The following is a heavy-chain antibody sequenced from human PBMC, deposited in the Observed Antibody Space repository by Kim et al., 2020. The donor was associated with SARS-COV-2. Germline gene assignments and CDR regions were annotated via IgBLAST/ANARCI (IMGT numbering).Heavy chain of an antibody. CDR3: ARDSPEYYYYYMDV. CDR2: ISYDGSNK. Sequence: GGSLRLSCAASGFTFSSYAMHWVRQAPGKGLEWVAVISYDGSNKYYADSVKGRFTISRDNSKNTLYLQMNSLRAEDTAVYYCARDSPEYYYYYMDVWGKG. CDR1: GFTFSSYA. V-gene: IGHV3-30-3*01. J-gene: IGHJ6*03.